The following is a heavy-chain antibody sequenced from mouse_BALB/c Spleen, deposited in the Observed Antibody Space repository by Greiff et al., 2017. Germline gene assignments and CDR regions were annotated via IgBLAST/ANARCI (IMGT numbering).Heavy chain of an antibody. D-gene: IGHD2-1*01. CDR1: GFSLTDYG. V-gene: IGHV2-6-5*01. Sequence: QVQLQQSGPGLVAPSQSLSITCTVSGFSLTDYGVSWIRQPPGKGLEWLGVIWGGGSTYYNSALKSRLSISKDNSKSQVFLKMNSLQTDDTAMYYCAKLNGNYVRDYFDYWGQGTTLTVSS. CDR3: AKLNGNYVRDYFDY. CDR2: IWGGGST. J-gene: IGHJ2*01.